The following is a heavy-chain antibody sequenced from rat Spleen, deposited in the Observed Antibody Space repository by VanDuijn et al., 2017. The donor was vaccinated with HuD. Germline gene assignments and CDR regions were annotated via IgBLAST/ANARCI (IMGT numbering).Heavy chain of an antibody. D-gene: IGHD1-1*01. CDR3: ARVHYYSASSYFDY. V-gene: IGHV2S1*01. CDR1: GFSLSSYH. CDR2: IQNGGNT. J-gene: IGHJ2*01. Sequence: QVQLKESGPGLVQPSQTLSLTCNVSGFSLSSYHVSWVRQPPGKGLEWMGRIQNGGNTDYTSALKSRLSISRDTSKSQIFLEMNSLQTEDTAIYFCARVHYYSASSYFDYWGQGVMVTVSS.